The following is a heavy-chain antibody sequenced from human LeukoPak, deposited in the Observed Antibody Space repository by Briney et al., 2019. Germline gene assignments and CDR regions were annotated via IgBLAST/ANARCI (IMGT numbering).Heavy chain of an antibody. CDR2: IESDGSST. CDR3: TRGGVSSGYGHFDY. V-gene: IGHV3-74*01. D-gene: IGHD5-12*01. CDR1: GFTFSIYW. Sequence: PGGSLRLSCAASGFTFSIYWMHWVRQAPGKGLVWVSRIESDGSSTSYADSVKGRFTISRDNAKNTLYLQVNSLRAEDTAVYYCTRGGVSSGYGHFDYWGQGTLVTVSS. J-gene: IGHJ4*02.